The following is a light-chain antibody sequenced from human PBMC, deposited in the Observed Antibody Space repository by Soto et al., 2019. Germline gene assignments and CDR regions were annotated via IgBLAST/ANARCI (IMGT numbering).Light chain of an antibody. Sequence: QSVLTQPASVSGSPGQSITISCTGTSSDIGGYNFVSWYQHHPGKAPKLMIFGVSDRPSGVSDRFSGSKSGNTASLTISGLQAEDEADYYCSSYISSSTPYVFGTWTKLTVL. V-gene: IGLV2-14*03. CDR3: SSYISSSTPYV. J-gene: IGLJ1*01. CDR2: GVS. CDR1: SSDIGGYNF.